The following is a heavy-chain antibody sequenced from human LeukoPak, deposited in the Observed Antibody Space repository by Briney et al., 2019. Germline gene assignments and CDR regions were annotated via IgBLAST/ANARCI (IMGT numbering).Heavy chain of an antibody. Sequence: PGGSLRLSCVASGFTFSSHWMSWVRQAPGKGLEWVANIKQDGSEKKYVDSVKGRLTISRDNAKNSLYLQMNSLRAEDTAVYYCARELLGGDYWGQGTLVTVSS. V-gene: IGHV3-7*03. CDR1: GFTFSSHW. J-gene: IGHJ4*02. D-gene: IGHD3-3*01. CDR3: ARELLGGDY. CDR2: IKQDGSEK.